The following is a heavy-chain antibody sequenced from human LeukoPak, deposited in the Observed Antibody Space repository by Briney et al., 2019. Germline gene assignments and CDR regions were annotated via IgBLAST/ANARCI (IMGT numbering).Heavy chain of an antibody. D-gene: IGHD3-10*01. J-gene: IGHJ5*02. CDR3: AAQTVGDWFDP. Sequence: SETLSLTCAVSGYSISSGYYWGWIRPPPGKGLEWIGRIYHSGSTYYNPSLKSRVTISVDTSKNQFSLKLSSVTAADTAVYYCAAQTVGDWFDPWGQGTLVTVSS. V-gene: IGHV4-38-2*01. CDR1: GYSISSGYY. CDR2: IYHSGST.